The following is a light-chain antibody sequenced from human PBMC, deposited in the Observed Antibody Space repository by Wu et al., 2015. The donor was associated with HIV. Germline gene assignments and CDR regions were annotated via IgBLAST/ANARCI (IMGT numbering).Light chain of an antibody. CDR3: QRLYDYPLWT. CDR2: AAS. V-gene: IGKV1-9*01. J-gene: IGKJ2*02. CDR1: QGIGNY. Sequence: DIQLTQSPSFLSASIGDRVTITCRASQGIGNYLAWYQQKPGKVPKLLIYAASTLQSGVPSRFSGSGSGTKFTLTITGLQPDDFATYYCQRLYDYPLWTFGQGTKLELK.